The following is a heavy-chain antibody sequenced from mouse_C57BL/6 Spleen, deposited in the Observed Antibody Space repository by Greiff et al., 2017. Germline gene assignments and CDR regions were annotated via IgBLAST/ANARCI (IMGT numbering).Heavy chain of an antibody. Sequence: ESGPGLVKPSQSLSLTCSVTGYSITSGYYWNWIRQFPGNKLEWMGYISYDGSNNYNPSLKNRISITRDTSKNQFFLKLNSVTTEDTATYYCARKAGHYFDYWGQGTTRTVSS. V-gene: IGHV3-6*01. J-gene: IGHJ2*01. D-gene: IGHD3-2*02. CDR1: GYSITSGYY. CDR3: ARKAGHYFDY. CDR2: ISYDGSN.